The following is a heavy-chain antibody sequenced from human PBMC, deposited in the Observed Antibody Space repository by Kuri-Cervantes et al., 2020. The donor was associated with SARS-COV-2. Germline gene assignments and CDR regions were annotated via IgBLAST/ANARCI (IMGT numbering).Heavy chain of an antibody. CDR1: GFTFKTYT. CDR2: ISGSGSYI. D-gene: IGHD3-10*01. CDR3: ARDLAGGYGSGSEFDY. V-gene: IGHV3-21*01. J-gene: IGHJ4*02. Sequence: GGSLRLSCGASGFTFKTYTMNWVRQAPGKALQWISSISGSGSYIYYADSLRGRFTISRDNAKNTLYLQMNSLRAEDTAVYYCARDLAGGYGSGSEFDYWGQGTLVTVSS.